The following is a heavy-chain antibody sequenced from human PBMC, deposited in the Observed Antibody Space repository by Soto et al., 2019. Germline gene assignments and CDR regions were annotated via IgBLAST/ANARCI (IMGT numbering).Heavy chain of an antibody. CDR3: ARQGFTIFGVVEMKTFDY. CDR1: GFTFSSYA. Sequence: QVQLVESGGGVVQPGRSLRLSCAASGFTFSSYAMHWVRQAPGKGLEWVAVISYDGSNKYYADSVKGRFTISRDNSKNTLYLQMNSLRAEDTAVYYCARQGFTIFGVVEMKTFDYWGQGTLVTVSS. D-gene: IGHD3-3*01. V-gene: IGHV3-30-3*01. J-gene: IGHJ4*02. CDR2: ISYDGSNK.